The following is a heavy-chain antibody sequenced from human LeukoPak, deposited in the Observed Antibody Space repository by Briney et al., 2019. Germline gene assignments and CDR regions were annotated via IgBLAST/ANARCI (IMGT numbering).Heavy chain of an antibody. CDR3: ARHYVVLYYFDY. Sequence: SETLSLTCAVYGGSFSGYYWSWIRQPPGKGLEWIGEINHSGSTNYNPSLKSRVTISVDTSKNQFSLKLSSVTAADTAVYYCARHYVVLYYFDYWGQGTLVTVSS. CDR1: GGSFSGYY. J-gene: IGHJ4*02. CDR2: INHSGST. V-gene: IGHV4-34*01. D-gene: IGHD3-10*02.